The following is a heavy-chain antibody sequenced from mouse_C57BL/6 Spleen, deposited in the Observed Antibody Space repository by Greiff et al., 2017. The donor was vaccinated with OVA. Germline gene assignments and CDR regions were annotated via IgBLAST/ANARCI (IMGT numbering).Heavy chain of an antibody. Sequence: VQLQESGAELVRPGASVKVSCKASGYAFTNYLIEWVKQRPGQGLEWIGVINPGSGGTKYNEKFKGKATLTADNSSSTAYMQLSSLTSEDSAVYFGASSCGYYVAWFAYWGQGTLVTVSA. CDR2: INPGSGGT. CDR1: GYAFTNYL. D-gene: IGHD2-3*01. J-gene: IGHJ3*01. CDR3: ASSCGYYVAWFAY. V-gene: IGHV1-54*01.